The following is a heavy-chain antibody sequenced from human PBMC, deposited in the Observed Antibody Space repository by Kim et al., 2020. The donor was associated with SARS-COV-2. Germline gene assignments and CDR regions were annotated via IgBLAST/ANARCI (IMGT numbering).Heavy chain of an antibody. CDR3: ARVPQPPGGGYYYAMDV. CDR2: ISGDGSTT. V-gene: IGHV3-48*03. D-gene: IGHD2-2*01. Sequence: GGSLRLSCVDSALPSRSYGMNWVRQAPGKGLEWLSYISGDGSTTYYADSVRGRFTVSRDTAEKSLFLQMTRLRVEDTAVYYCARVPQPPGGGYYYAMDVWGQGTTVTVSS. CDR1: ALPSRSYG. J-gene: IGHJ6*02.